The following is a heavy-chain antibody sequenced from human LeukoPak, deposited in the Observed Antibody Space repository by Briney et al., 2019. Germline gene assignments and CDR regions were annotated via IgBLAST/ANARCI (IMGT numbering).Heavy chain of an antibody. Sequence: SQTLSVTCTVSGVSISSGSYYWSWIRQPAGKGLEWMGRINTIGGTNYNPSPNSRVTISVDTTKNQVSLKLSSVTAADTAVYYCARDEYSSGWYPRYRDNWFDPWRQGTLVTVSS. CDR1: GVSISSGSYY. J-gene: IGHJ5*02. V-gene: IGHV4-61*02. CDR3: ARDEYSSGWYPRYRDNWFDP. CDR2: INTIGGT. D-gene: IGHD6-19*01.